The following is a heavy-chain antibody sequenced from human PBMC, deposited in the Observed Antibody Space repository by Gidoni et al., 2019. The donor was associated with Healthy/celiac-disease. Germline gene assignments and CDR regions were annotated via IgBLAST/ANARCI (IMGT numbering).Heavy chain of an antibody. CDR1: GFTFAHFT. CDR3: AKDMGTYYYDSIGYPSPFDY. V-gene: IGHV3-43*01. J-gene: IGHJ4*02. Sequence: EVQLVESGRVVVRPWGSRRLSCAPSGFTFAHFTMPWVRQAPGKRLEWVAFLSWDSGSTYCADSVKGRFIICRYNSKNSLSLQMNSLRTDDTALYYCAKDMGTYYYDSIGYPSPFDYWGQGTLVTVSS. D-gene: IGHD3-22*01. CDR2: LSWDSGST.